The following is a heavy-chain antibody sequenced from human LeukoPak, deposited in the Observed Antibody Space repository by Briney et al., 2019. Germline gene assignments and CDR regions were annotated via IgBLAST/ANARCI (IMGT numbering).Heavy chain of an antibody. CDR2: ISGSGGT. CDR1: GFTFSSYA. Sequence: GGSLRLSCAASGFTFSSYAMSWVRQAPGKGLEWVSAISGSGGTYYADSVKGRFTISRDNSKNKLYLQMNSLRAEDTAVYYCATSQKDDFWSWFDPWGQGTLVTVSS. V-gene: IGHV3-23*01. CDR3: ATSQKDDFWSWFDP. J-gene: IGHJ5*02. D-gene: IGHD3-3*01.